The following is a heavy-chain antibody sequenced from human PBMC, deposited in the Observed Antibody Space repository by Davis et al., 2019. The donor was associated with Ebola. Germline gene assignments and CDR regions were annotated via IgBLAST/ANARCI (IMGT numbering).Heavy chain of an antibody. D-gene: IGHD2-2*01. CDR1: GGSISSSSYY. J-gene: IGHJ6*02. Sequence: SETLSLTCTVSGGSISSSSYYWGWIRQPPGKGLEWIGYIYYSGSTNYNPSLKSRVTISVDTSKNQFSLKLSSVTAADTAVYYCASGLGGYCSSTSCYYYYGMDVWGQGTTVTVSS. CDR3: ASGLGGYCSSTSCYYYYGMDV. V-gene: IGHV4-61*05. CDR2: IYYSGST.